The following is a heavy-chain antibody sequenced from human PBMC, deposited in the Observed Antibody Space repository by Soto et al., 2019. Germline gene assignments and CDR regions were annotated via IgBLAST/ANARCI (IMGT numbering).Heavy chain of an antibody. CDR1: GFTFSSYW. D-gene: IGHD6-19*01. CDR2: IKQDGSEK. Sequence: EVQLVESGGGLVQPGGSLRLSCAASGFTFSSYWMSWVRQAPGKGLEWVANIKQDGSEKYYVDSVKGRFTNSRDNAKNSLYLQMNSLRAEDTAVYYCARDVIAVAGKNDYWGQGTLVTVSS. V-gene: IGHV3-7*01. J-gene: IGHJ4*02. CDR3: ARDVIAVAGKNDY.